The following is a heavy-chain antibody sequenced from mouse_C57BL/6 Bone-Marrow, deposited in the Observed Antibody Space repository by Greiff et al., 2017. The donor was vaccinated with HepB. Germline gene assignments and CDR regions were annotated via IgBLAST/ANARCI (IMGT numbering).Heavy chain of an antibody. D-gene: IGHD2-1*01. J-gene: IGHJ4*01. CDR3: ARGGNYGGDAMDY. Sequence: VQLKESGAELVKPGASVKMSCKASGYTFTTYPIEWMKQNHGKSLEWIGNFHPYNDDTKYNEKFKGKATLTVEKSSSTVYLELSRLTSDDSAVYYCARGGNYGGDAMDYWGQGTSVTVSS. CDR2: FHPYNDDT. CDR1: GYTFTTYP. V-gene: IGHV1-47*01.